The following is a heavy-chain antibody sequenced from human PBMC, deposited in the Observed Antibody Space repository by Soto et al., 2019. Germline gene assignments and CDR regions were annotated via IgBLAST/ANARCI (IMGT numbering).Heavy chain of an antibody. CDR2: ISAYNGNT. D-gene: IGHD6-19*01. Sequence: GXSVKVSCKASAYTFTSYGISWVRQAPGQGLEWMGWISAYNGNTNYAQKLQGRVTMTTDTSTSTAYMELRSLRSDDTAVYYFASEVAGTHDAFDIWGQGTMVTASS. CDR3: ASEVAGTHDAFDI. J-gene: IGHJ3*02. CDR1: AYTFTSYG. V-gene: IGHV1-18*01.